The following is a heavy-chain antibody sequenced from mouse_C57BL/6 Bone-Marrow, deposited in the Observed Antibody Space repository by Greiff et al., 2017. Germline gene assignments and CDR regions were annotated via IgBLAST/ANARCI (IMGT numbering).Heavy chain of an antibody. CDR1: GYTFTSYW. D-gene: IGHD2-5*01. CDR3: ARPYYSNYWYFDV. Sequence: VQLQQPGAELVKPGASVKMSCKASGYTFTSYWITWVKQRPGQGLEWIGDIYPGNGSTNYNEKFKSKATLTEDTSSSTAYMQLSSLTSEDSAVYYCARPYYSNYWYFDVWGTGTTVTVSS. CDR2: IYPGNGST. J-gene: IGHJ1*03. V-gene: IGHV1-55*01.